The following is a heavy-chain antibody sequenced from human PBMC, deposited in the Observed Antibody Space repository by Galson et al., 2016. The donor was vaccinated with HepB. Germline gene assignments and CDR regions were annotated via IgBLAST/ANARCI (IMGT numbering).Heavy chain of an antibody. Sequence: SLRLSCAASGFIFSGSGMHWVRQAPGKGLEWVANIRQDGSSKEYVDSVKGRFTISRDNAKNSLYLQMNSLRVDDTGVYYCTREGHGGFDSWGQGTLVIVSS. CDR3: TREGHGGFDS. CDR2: IRQDGSSK. J-gene: IGHJ4*02. CDR1: GFIFSGSG. V-gene: IGHV3-7*01. D-gene: IGHD3-16*01.